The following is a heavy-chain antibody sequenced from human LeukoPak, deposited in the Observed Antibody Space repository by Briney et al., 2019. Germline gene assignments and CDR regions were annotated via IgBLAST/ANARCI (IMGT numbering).Heavy chain of an antibody. CDR2: IRYDGSKK. Sequence: PGGSLRLSCAASGFTFSSYAMHWVRQAPGKGLEWVAFIRYDGSKKYYADSVKGRFTISRDNSKNTLYLQMNSLRAEDTAVYYCAKATYYDILTGYYPGYPTFDYWGQGTLVTVSS. D-gene: IGHD3-9*01. CDR1: GFTFSSYA. J-gene: IGHJ4*02. CDR3: AKATYYDILTGYYPGYPTFDY. V-gene: IGHV3-30*02.